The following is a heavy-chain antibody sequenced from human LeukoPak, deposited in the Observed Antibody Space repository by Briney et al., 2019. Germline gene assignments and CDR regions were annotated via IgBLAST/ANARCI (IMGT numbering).Heavy chain of an antibody. D-gene: IGHD3-22*01. Sequence: PGGSLRLSCAASGFIFSSYGMHWVRQAPGKGLEWVAVISDDGNNKYYADPVKGRFTISRDNSKDTLYLQMNSLRAEDTAVYYCAKGGPYYFDSSGYNYFHYYYMDVWGKGTTVTVSS. V-gene: IGHV3-30*18. CDR3: AKGGPYYFDSSGYNYFHYYYMDV. CDR1: GFIFSSYG. CDR2: ISDDGNNK. J-gene: IGHJ6*03.